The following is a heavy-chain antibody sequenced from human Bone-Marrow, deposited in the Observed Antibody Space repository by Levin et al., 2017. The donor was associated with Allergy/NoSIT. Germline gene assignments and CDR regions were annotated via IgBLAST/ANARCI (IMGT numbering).Heavy chain of an antibody. Sequence: GGSLRLSCKGSGYSFSTFWIAWVRQMPGKGLEWMGSIYPGDSDTRYSPSFQGQVTISADTSTNTAHLQWVSLKASDTAMYYCARPPRGVVSKFDYWGQGTQVIVSS. CDR1: GYSFSTFW. CDR2: IYPGDSDT. D-gene: IGHD2-8*02. J-gene: IGHJ4*02. CDR3: ARPPRGVVSKFDY. V-gene: IGHV5-51*01.